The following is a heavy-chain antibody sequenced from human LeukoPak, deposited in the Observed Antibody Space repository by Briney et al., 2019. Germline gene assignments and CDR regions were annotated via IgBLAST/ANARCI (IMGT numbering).Heavy chain of an antibody. Sequence: PGGSLRLSCAASGFTFSSYWMHWVRQAPGKGLVWVSRINTDGSSTSYADSVKGRFTISRDNSKNTLYLQMNSLRAEDTAVYYCARWRAGQQLLFDIWGQGTMVTVSS. CDR2: INTDGSST. CDR1: GFTFSSYW. V-gene: IGHV3-74*01. J-gene: IGHJ3*02. D-gene: IGHD6-13*01. CDR3: ARWRAGQQLLFDI.